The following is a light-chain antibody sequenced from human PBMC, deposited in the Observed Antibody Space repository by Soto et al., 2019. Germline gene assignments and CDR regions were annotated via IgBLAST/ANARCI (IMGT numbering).Light chain of an antibody. Sequence: EIVLTQSPGTLSLSPGERATLSCRASQSVSSSYLAWYLQKPGQAPRLLVYGASNRATGIPDRFSGSGSGTDLTLTISRVEPEDFAVYYCQQYGSSPWTFGQGTKVEIK. CDR2: GAS. V-gene: IGKV3-20*01. J-gene: IGKJ1*01. CDR1: QSVSSSY. CDR3: QQYGSSPWT.